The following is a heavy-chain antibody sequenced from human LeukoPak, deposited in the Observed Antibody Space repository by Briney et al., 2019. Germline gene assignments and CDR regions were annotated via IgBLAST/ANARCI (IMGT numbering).Heavy chain of an antibody. Sequence: SETLSLTCAVYGGSFSGYYWSWIRQPPGKGLEWIGEINHSGSTNYNPSLKSRVTISVDTSKNQFSLKLSSVTAADTAVYYCANPPPGDYGVGNWGQGILVTVSS. D-gene: IGHD3-16*01. CDR3: ANPPPGDYGVGN. CDR2: INHSGST. J-gene: IGHJ4*02. CDR1: GGSFSGYY. V-gene: IGHV4-34*01.